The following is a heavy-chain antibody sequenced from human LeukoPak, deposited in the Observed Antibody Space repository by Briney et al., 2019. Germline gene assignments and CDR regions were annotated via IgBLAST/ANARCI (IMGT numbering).Heavy chain of an antibody. V-gene: IGHV4-59*01. CDR3: AKNKSWNYDSFDI. CDR2: IYYSGST. CDR1: GGSITTYY. Sequence: SETLSLTCTVSGGSITTYYWSWIRQPPGKGLEWIGYIYYSGSTTYNPSLKSRVTISVDTSKNQLSLRLTSVTAADTAMYYCAKNKSWNYDSFDIWGQGTMVPVSS. J-gene: IGHJ3*02. D-gene: IGHD1-7*01.